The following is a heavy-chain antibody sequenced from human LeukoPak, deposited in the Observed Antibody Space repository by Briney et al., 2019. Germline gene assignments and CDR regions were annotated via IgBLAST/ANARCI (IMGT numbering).Heavy chain of an antibody. Sequence: ASVKVSCKASGYTFTGYYMHWVRQAPGQGLEWMGWINPKSDGTNYAQKFQGRVTMTRDTSISTVHMELSRLRSDDTAVYYCARDYYGSSGGAFDIWGQGTMVTVSS. D-gene: IGHD3-22*01. CDR2: INPKSDGT. J-gene: IGHJ3*02. CDR3: ARDYYGSSGGAFDI. CDR1: GYTFTGYY. V-gene: IGHV1-2*02.